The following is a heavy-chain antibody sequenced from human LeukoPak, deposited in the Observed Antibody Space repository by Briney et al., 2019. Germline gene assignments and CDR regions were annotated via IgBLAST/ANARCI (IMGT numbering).Heavy chain of an antibody. Sequence: SETLSLTCTVSGGSISSSSYYWGWIRQPPGKGLEWIGSIYYSGSTYYNPSLKSRVTISVDTSKNQFSLKLSSVTAADTAVYYCARERGWLQFPLFDYWGQGTLVAVSS. J-gene: IGHJ4*02. D-gene: IGHD5-24*01. CDR3: ARERGWLQFPLFDY. CDR1: GGSISSSSYY. V-gene: IGHV4-39*07. CDR2: IYYSGST.